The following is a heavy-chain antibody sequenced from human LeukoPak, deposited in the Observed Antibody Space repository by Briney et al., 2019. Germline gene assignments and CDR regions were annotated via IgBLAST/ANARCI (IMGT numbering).Heavy chain of an antibody. CDR3: ARGWRTLDAFDI. CDR1: GGSISSPNW. CDR2: IYHSGMT. Sequence: SETLSLTCAVSGGSISSPNWWSWVRQPPGKGLEWIGEIYHSGMTSYKTSLKSRVTISVDTPKNQFSLKLSSVTAADTAVYYCARGWRTLDAFDIWGQGTMVTVSS. D-gene: IGHD6-19*01. V-gene: IGHV4-4*02. J-gene: IGHJ3*02.